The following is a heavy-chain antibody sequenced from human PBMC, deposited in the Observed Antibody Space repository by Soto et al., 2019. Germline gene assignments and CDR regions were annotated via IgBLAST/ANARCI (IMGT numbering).Heavy chain of an antibody. CDR2: MQPSTGRT. J-gene: IGHJ4*02. CDR3: ARGVSAGVDY. CDR1: GYSFTSLD. V-gene: IGHV1-8*01. Sequence: QVQLVQSGAEVREPGASVKVSCKASGYSFTSLDINWVRQTAGQGLEWMGWMQPSTGRTGYAQKFQGRVTITRDTSINTACMELTTLTSDDTAFYYCARGVSAGVDYWGQGTLVTVSS. D-gene: IGHD1-26*01.